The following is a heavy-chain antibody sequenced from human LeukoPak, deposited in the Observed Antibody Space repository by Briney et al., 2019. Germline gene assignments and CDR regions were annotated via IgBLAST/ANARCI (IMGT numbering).Heavy chain of an antibody. CDR3: ARVPYSSSWYVD. J-gene: IGHJ4*02. D-gene: IGHD6-13*01. CDR2: IIPIFGTA. V-gene: IGHV1-69*05. CDR1: GYTFTSYG. Sequence: SVKVSCKASGYTFTSYGISWVRQAPGQGLEWMGGIIPIFGTANYAQKFQGRVTITTDESTSTAYMELSSLRSEDTAVYYCARVPYSSSWYVDWGQGTLVTVSS.